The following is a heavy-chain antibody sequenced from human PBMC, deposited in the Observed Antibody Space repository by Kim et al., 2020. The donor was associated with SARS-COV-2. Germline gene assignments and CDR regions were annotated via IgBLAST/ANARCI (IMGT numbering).Heavy chain of an antibody. D-gene: IGHD1-1*01. CDR2: IKQDGSEK. V-gene: IGHV3-7*01. J-gene: IGHJ6*03. CDR3: ARGVGNWNYDPYMDV. CDR1: GFTFSSYW. Sequence: GGSLRLSCAASGFTFSSYWMSWVRQAPGKGLEWVANIKQDGSEKYYVDSVKGRFTISRDNAKNSLYLQMNSLRAEDTAVYYCARGVGNWNYDPYMDVWGKGTTVTVSS.